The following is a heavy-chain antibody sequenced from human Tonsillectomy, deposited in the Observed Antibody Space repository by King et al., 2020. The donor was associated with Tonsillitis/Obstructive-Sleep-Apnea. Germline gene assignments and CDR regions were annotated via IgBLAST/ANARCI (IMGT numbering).Heavy chain of an antibody. D-gene: IGHD3-22*01. CDR3: AKDQSLFYDSRGYYSPFDY. V-gene: IGHV3-23*01. J-gene: IGHJ4*02. CDR1: GFTFSSYA. Sequence: VQLSESGGDLVQPGGSQRLSCAASGFTFSSYAMSWVRQAPGKGLEWVSAISDSGFSTYYADSVRGRFTISRDNSKNTLYLQMNGLRAEDTAVYYCAKDQSLFYDSRGYYSPFDYWGQGTLVTVSS. CDR2: ISDSGFST.